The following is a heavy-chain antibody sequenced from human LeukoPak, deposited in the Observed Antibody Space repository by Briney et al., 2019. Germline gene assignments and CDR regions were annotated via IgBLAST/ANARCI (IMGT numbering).Heavy chain of an antibody. Sequence: PSETLSLTCSVSGDSITGHYLTWIRQPPGNGLEWIGYISHIGSTNHNPSLKSRVTISVDTSKNQFSLKLTSVTAADTAVYYCARDPALYCSSTSCRREGMDAWGQGTTVTVSS. CDR3: ARDPALYCSSTSCRREGMDA. D-gene: IGHD2-2*01. V-gene: IGHV4-59*11. J-gene: IGHJ6*02. CDR1: GDSITGHY. CDR2: ISHIGST.